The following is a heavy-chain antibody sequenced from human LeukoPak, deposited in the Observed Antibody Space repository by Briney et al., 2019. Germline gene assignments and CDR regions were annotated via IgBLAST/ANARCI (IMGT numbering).Heavy chain of an antibody. CDR3: ARGPPHCSSTSCYVGYFDY. D-gene: IGHD2-2*01. CDR1: GFTFSDHY. V-gene: IGHV3-11*04. J-gene: IGHJ4*02. Sequence: GGSLRLSCAASGFTFSDHYMSWIRQAPGKGLEWVSYIGDSGTPIYYADSVKGRFTVSRDNAKNSLFLQMDSLRAEDTAVYYCARGPPHCSSTSCYVGYFDYWGQGTLVTVSS. CDR2: IGDSGTPI.